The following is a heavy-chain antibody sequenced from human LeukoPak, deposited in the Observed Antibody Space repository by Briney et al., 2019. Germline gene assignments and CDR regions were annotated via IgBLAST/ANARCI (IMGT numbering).Heavy chain of an antibody. J-gene: IGHJ5*02. V-gene: IGHV1-69*04. D-gene: IGHD1-26*01. CDR2: IIPILGIA. CDR3: ARGGVGATTGWFDP. CDR1: GGTFSSYA. Sequence: SVKVSCKASGGTFSSYAISWVRQAPGQGLEWMGRIIPILGIANYAQKFQGRVTITADKSTSTAYMELSSLRSEDTAVYYCARGGVGATTGWFDPWGQGTLVTVSS.